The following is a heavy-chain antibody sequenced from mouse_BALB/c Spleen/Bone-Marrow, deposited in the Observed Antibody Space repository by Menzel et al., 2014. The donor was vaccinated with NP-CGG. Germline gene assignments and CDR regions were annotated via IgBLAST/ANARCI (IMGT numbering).Heavy chain of an antibody. J-gene: IGHJ1*01. CDR3: ARPFYYYFDV. CDR2: ISSGSSTI. CDR1: GFTFSSFG. D-gene: IGHD1-1*01. V-gene: IGHV5-17*02. Sequence: EVKLVESGGGLVQPGGSRKLSCAASGFTFSSFGMHWVRQAPEKGREWVAYISSGSSTIYYADTVKGRFTISRDNPKNTLFLQMTSLRSEDTAMYYCARPFYYYFDVWVAGTTVTVSS.